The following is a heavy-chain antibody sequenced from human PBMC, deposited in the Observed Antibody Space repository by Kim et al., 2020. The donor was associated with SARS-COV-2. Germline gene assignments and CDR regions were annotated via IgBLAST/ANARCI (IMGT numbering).Heavy chain of an antibody. J-gene: IGHJ4*02. CDR3: ARGLDY. CDR1: GFIFSSYW. CDR2: IDSDGSGT. V-gene: IGHV3-74*01. Sequence: GGSLRLSCAASGFIFSSYWMHWVRQSPGKGLVWVSRIDSDGSGTFYADSVKGRFTISRDNAKNTLYLQMSSLRAEDTAAYYCARGLDYWGQGTLVTVSS. D-gene: IGHD3-16*01.